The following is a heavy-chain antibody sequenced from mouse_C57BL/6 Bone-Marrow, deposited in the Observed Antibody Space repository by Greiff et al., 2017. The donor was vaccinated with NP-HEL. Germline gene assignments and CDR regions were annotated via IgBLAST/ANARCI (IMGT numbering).Heavy chain of an antibody. V-gene: IGHV1-69*01. CDR2: IDPSDSYT. CDR1: GYTFTSYW. Sequence: FQLQQPGAELVMPGASVKLSCKASGYTFTSYWMHWVKQRPGQGLEWIGEIDPSDSYTNYNQKFKGKSTLTVDKSSSTAYMQLSSLTSEDSAVYYCAREGYGNYVGYYAMDYWGQGTSVTVSS. J-gene: IGHJ4*01. CDR3: AREGYGNYVGYYAMDY. D-gene: IGHD2-10*02.